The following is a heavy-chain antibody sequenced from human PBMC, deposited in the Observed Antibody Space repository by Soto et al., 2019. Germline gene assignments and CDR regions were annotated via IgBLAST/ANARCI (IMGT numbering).Heavy chain of an antibody. Sequence: SETLSLTCAVYGGSFSGYYWSWIRQPPGKGLEWIGEINHSGSTNYNPSLKSRVTISVDTSKNQFSLKLSSVTAADTAVYYCARGVVDIGESSSLKRHYYRYTHFRDKGIT. CDR1: GGSFSGYY. CDR2: INHSGST. J-gene: IGHJ6*03. V-gene: IGHV4-34*01. D-gene: IGHD5-12*01. CDR3: ARGVVDIGESSSLKRHYYRYTHF.